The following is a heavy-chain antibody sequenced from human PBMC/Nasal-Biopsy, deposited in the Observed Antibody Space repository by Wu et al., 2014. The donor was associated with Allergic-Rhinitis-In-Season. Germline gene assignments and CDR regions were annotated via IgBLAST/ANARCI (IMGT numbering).Heavy chain of an antibody. D-gene: IGHD1-14*01. Sequence: TLSLTCAVSGGSHSGYFCTWIRQPPGKGLEWIGSIYYSGSTYYNPSLKSRLTISVDTSKNRFSLKLTSLTAADTAIYYCASQRQTYTTQYYFDSWGQGTLVTVSS. CDR1: GGSHSGYF. V-gene: IGHV4-39*07. CDR2: IYYSGST. J-gene: IGHJ4*02. CDR3: ASQRQTYTTQYYFDS.